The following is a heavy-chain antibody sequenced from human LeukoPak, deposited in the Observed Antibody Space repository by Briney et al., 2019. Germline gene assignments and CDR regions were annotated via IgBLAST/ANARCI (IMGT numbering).Heavy chain of an antibody. D-gene: IGHD3-22*01. CDR3: AKKYDSSGFYFDY. CDR2: ISGSGGST. V-gene: IGHV3-23*01. J-gene: IGHJ4*02. CDR1: GFTFSCYA. Sequence: GGSLRLSCAASGFTFSCYAMSWVRQAPGKGLEWVSGISGSGGSTYYADSVKGRFTISRDNSKNTLYLQMNSLRADDTAVYYCAKKYDSSGFYFDYWGQGTLVTVSS.